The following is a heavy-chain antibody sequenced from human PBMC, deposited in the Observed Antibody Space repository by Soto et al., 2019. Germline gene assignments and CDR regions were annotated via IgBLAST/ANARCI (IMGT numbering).Heavy chain of an antibody. J-gene: IGHJ4*02. D-gene: IGHD3-3*01. CDR2: ISAYNGNT. CDR3: ARDKGYDFWSGYYGPDY. V-gene: IGHV1-18*01. Sequence: GASVKVSCKASGYTFTSYGISWVRQAPGQGLEWMGWISAYNGNTNYAQKLQGRVTMTTDTSTSTAYMELRSLRSDDTAVYYCARDKGYDFWSGYYGPDYWGQGTLVTVSS. CDR1: GYTFTSYG.